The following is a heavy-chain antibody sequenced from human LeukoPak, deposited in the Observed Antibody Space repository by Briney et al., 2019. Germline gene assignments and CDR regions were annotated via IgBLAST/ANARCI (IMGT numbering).Heavy chain of an antibody. CDR1: GYTFTSYG. CDR2: ISAYNGNT. J-gene: IGHJ4*02. CDR3: AKMGRSSQVRGVLEY. Sequence: ASVKVSCKASGYTFTSYGISWVRQAPGQGLEWMGWISAYNGNTNYAQKLQGRVTMTTDTSTSTAYMELRSLRAEDTALYYCAKMGRSSQVRGVLEYWGQGTLVTVSS. V-gene: IGHV1-18*01. D-gene: IGHD3-10*01.